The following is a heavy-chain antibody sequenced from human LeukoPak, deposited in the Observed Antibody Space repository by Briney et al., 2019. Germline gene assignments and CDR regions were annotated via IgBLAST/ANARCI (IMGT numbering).Heavy chain of an antibody. Sequence: PSETLSLTCTVSGDSISNYYWSWIRQPPGKGLEWIGYIYYSGSTNYNPSLKSRVTISVDTSKNQFSLKLSSVTAADTAVYYCARGRFGDLQNWGQGTLVTVSS. J-gene: IGHJ4*02. V-gene: IGHV4-59*01. D-gene: IGHD3-10*01. CDR1: GDSISNYY. CDR3: ARGRFGDLQN. CDR2: IYYSGST.